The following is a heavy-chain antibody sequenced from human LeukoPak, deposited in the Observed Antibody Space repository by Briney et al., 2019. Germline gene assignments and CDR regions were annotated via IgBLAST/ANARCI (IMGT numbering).Heavy chain of an antibody. D-gene: IGHD4-23*01. Sequence: KHGASLKISCKGSGYSFTSYWIGWVRPLPGKGLEWVGVINPRDSDTRYSPSFQGQVTISADKSISTAYLQWNSLKASDSAMYYCVKHPGETVAAVYWGQGTLVTVSS. CDR1: GYSFTSYW. V-gene: IGHV5-51*01. CDR3: VKHPGETVAAVY. CDR2: INPRDSDT. J-gene: IGHJ4*02.